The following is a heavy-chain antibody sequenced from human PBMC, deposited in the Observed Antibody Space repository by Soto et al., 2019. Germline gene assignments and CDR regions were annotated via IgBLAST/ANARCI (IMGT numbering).Heavy chain of an antibody. D-gene: IGHD6-13*01. Sequence: QVQLQESGPGLVKPSQTLSLTCSVSGGSITSGGFYWSWIRQHPEKGLEWIAYIFHSGSTDFNPSLRGRIIISADTSKNQFSLKLTSVTAADTAVYYCVRGGIAGNWFDPWGQGPLVTVSS. CDR1: GGSITSGGFY. V-gene: IGHV4-31*03. CDR2: IFHSGST. CDR3: VRGGIAGNWFDP. J-gene: IGHJ5*02.